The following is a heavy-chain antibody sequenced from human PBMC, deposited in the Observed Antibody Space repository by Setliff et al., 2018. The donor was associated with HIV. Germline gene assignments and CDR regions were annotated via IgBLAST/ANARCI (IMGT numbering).Heavy chain of an antibody. D-gene: IGHD3-10*02. V-gene: IGHV1-2*02. CDR2: VNPNNGDT. J-gene: IGHJ1*01. CDR1: GYTFTGYY. CDR3: TMSGANAVFRE. Sequence: ASVKVSCKASGYTFTGYYIHWVRQAPGQGLEWMGWVNPNNGDTKFPQKFQSRVTMTRGTSISTAYMELSSLRSNDTAVYYCTMSGANAVFREWGQGTLVTVSS.